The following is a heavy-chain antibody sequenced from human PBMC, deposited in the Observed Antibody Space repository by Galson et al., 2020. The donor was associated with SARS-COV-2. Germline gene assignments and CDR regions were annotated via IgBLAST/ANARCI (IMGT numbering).Heavy chain of an antibody. CDR1: GGSISSHY. CDR3: AGSQGTLDLYGMDV. CDR2: IYYSGST. J-gene: IGHJ6*02. V-gene: IGHV4-59*11. D-gene: IGHD3-3*01. Sequence: SETLSLTCTVSGGSISSHYWSWTRQPPGKGLEWIGYIYYSGSTNYNPSLKSRVTISVDTSKNQFSLKLSSVTAADTAVYYCAGSQGTLDLYGMDVWGQGTTVTGFS.